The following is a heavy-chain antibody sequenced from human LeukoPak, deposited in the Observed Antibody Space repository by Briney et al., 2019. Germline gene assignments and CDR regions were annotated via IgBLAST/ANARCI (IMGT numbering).Heavy chain of an antibody. Sequence: PSETLSLTCTVSGGSISSYYWSWIRQPPGKGLEWIAYVHYSGSTNYNPSLKSRVTISLDTSKNQFSLKLSSVTTADTAVYYCVAEDGGSNWFDPWGQGTLVTVSS. V-gene: IGHV4-59*01. CDR1: GGSISSYY. J-gene: IGHJ5*02. CDR3: VAEDGGSNWFDP. CDR2: VHYSGST. D-gene: IGHD3-16*01.